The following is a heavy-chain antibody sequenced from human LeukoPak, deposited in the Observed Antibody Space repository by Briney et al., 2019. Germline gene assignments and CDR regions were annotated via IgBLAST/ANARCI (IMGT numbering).Heavy chain of an antibody. V-gene: IGHV5-51*01. CDR3: ARWYYYRSGSYYFDS. CDR1: GXSFTSYW. CDR2: IYPGDSDT. D-gene: IGHD3-10*01. Sequence: GESLKISFKGSGXSFTSYWIGWVRQMPGKGLEWMATIYPGDSDTRYSPSFQGQVTISADKSISTAYVQWSSLKASDTAMYYCARWYYYRSGSYYFDSWGPGTLVTVSS. J-gene: IGHJ4*02.